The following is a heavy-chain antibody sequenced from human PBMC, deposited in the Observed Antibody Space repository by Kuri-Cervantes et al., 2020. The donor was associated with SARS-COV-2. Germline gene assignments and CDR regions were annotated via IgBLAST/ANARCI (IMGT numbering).Heavy chain of an antibody. Sequence: GGSLRLSCAASGFTFSNAWMHWVRQAPGKGLVWVSRINSDGSSTSYADSVKGRFTISRDNAKNTLYLQMNSLRAEDTAVYYCARDRTILDYFDYWGQGTLVTVSS. CDR1: GFTFSNAW. CDR3: ARDRTILDYFDY. J-gene: IGHJ4*02. CDR2: INSDGSST. D-gene: IGHD3-9*01. V-gene: IGHV3-74*01.